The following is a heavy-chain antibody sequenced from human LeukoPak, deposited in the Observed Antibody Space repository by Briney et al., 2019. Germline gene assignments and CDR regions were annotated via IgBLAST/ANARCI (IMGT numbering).Heavy chain of an antibody. Sequence: PSETLSLTCTVSGGPISSGGYSWSWIRQHPGKGLEWIGYIYYSGSTYYNPSLKSRVTISVDTSKNQFSLKLSSVTAADTAVYYCARAGDMTTLALGWFDPWGQGTLVTVSS. D-gene: IGHD4-23*01. V-gene: IGHV4-31*03. CDR3: ARAGDMTTLALGWFDP. CDR1: GGPISSGGYS. J-gene: IGHJ5*02. CDR2: IYYSGST.